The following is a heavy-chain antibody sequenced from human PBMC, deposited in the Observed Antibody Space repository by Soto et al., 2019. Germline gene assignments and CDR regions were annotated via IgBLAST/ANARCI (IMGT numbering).Heavy chain of an antibody. CDR3: ARGGYSNYDQYNWFDP. V-gene: IGHV4-59*01. Sequence: ASETLSLTCTVSGGSISSYYWSWIRQPPGKGLEWIGYIYYSGSTNYNPSLKSRVTISVDTSKNQFSLKLSSVTAADTAVYYCARGGYSNYDQYNWFDPWGQGTLVTVSS. CDR2: IYYSGST. CDR1: GGSISSYY. D-gene: IGHD4-4*01. J-gene: IGHJ5*02.